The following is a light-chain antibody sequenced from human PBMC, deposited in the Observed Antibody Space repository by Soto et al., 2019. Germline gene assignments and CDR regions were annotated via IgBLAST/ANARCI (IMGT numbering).Light chain of an antibody. CDR3: QQYNDWPRT. V-gene: IGKV3-15*01. J-gene: IGKJ2*01. CDR2: AAS. CDR1: QSVSIN. Sequence: EIVMTQSPATLSVSPGERATLSYRATQSVSINLAWYQQKPGQAPRLLIYAASTRATGIPARFSGSGSGTDFTLSISSLQSEDFAVYYWQQYNDWPRTFGQGTKLEIK.